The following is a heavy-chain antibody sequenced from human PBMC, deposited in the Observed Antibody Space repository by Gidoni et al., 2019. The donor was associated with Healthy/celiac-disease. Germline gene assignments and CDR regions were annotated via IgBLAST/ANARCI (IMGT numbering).Heavy chain of an antibody. CDR2: ISSSSSTI. Sequence: EVQLVESGGGVVQPGGSLRLSCAASGFTPLSSSMYWVPQAPGKGLEWVSYISSSSSTIYYADSVKGRFTISRDNAKNSLYLQMNSLRDEDTAVYYCARDDYYDSSGYYPNYYYYYGMDVWGQGTTVTVSS. J-gene: IGHJ6*02. CDR1: GFTPLSSS. CDR3: ARDDYYDSSGYYPNYYYYYGMDV. D-gene: IGHD3-22*01. V-gene: IGHV3-48*02.